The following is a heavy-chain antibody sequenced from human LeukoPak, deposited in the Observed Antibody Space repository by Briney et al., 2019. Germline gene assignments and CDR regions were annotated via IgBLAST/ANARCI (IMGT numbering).Heavy chain of an antibody. V-gene: IGHV1-18*01. J-gene: IGHJ5*02. CDR3: ARSGFGSGISFDL. CDR1: GYTFTNYG. D-gene: IGHD3-10*01. CDR2: ISAYNGNT. Sequence: ASVKVSCKASGYTFTNYGINWVRQAPGQGLEWMGWISAYNGNTKYAQKLQGRVTMTTDTSTSTAYMELRSLRSEDTAVYYCARSGFGSGISFDLWGQGTLVTVSS.